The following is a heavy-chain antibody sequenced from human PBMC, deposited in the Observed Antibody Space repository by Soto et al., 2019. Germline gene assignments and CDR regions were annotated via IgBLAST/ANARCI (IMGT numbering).Heavy chain of an antibody. V-gene: IGHV3-15*01. CDR1: GFTFSNAW. CDR2: IKSKTDEGTT. CDR3: TTTGITSRSVIKTSYGLEG. J-gene: IGHJ6*02. D-gene: IGHD3-10*01. Sequence: PGGSLRLSCAASGFTFSNAWLSWVRQAPGKGLEWVGRIKSKTDEGTTDYAAPVKGRIAISRDESKNTLYLQRYSLKSEDTAVYYCTTTGITSRSVIKTSYGLEGWGQGTTFTVSS.